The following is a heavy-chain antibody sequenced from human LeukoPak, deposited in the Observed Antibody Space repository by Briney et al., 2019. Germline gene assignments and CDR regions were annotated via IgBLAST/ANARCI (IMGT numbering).Heavy chain of an antibody. CDR3: AREEPSMGAFDI. V-gene: IGHV1-46*01. CDR1: GYTFTSYY. CDR2: INPSGGST. Sequence: ASVKVSCKASGYTFTSYYMHWVRQAPGQGLEWMGIINPSGGSTSYAQKFQGRVTMTRDMSTSTVYMELSSLRSEDTAVYYCAREEPSMGAFDIWGQGTMVTVSS. D-gene: IGHD1-14*01. J-gene: IGHJ3*02.